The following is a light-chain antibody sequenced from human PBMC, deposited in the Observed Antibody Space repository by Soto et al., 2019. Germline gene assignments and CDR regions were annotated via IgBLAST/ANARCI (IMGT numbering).Light chain of an antibody. V-gene: IGKV1-39*01. CDR3: QQLNSYSIFT. CDR1: QSIDSR. CDR2: GAS. J-gene: IGKJ3*01. Sequence: DIQMTQSPSSLSASVGDRVTITCRASQSIDSRLNWYQEKPGKAPKVLIYGASTLQSGVPSRFSGSGSGTDFTLTISSLQPEDFATYYCQQLNSYSIFTFGPGTKVDI.